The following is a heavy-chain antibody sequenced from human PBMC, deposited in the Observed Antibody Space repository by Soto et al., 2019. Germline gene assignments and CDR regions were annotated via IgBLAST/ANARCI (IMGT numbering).Heavy chain of an antibody. CDR1: GFIFTRYS. V-gene: IGHV3-21*06. CDR2: ISSTTNYI. Sequence: GGSLRLSCAASGFIFTRYSMNWVRQAPGKGLEWVSSISSTTNYIYYGDSMKGRFTISRDNAKNSLYLEMNSLRAEDTAVYYCARESEDLTSNFDYWGQGTLVTVSS. J-gene: IGHJ4*02. CDR3: ARESEDLTSNFDY.